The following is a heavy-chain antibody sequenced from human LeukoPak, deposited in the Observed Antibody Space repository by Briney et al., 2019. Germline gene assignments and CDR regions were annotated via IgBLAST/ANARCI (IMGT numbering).Heavy chain of an antibody. CDR2: ISGSGGST. CDR1: GFTFNSYA. Sequence: GGSLRLSCAASGFTFNSYAMSWVRQAPGKGLEWVSAISGSGGSTYYADSVKGRFTISRDNSKYTLYLQMDSLRAEDTAVYYCVKDGGYCSSTSCYTVPAQYWGQGTLVTVSS. D-gene: IGHD2-2*02. J-gene: IGHJ1*01. CDR3: VKDGGYCSSTSCYTVPAQY. V-gene: IGHV3-23*01.